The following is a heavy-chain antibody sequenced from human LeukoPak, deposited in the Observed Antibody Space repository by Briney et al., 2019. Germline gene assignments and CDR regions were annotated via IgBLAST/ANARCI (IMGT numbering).Heavy chain of an antibody. J-gene: IGHJ3*02. V-gene: IGHV3-7*01. D-gene: IGHD2-2*01. CDR2: IKKDGSEK. Sequence: GGSLRLSCTASGFTFSSYWMSWVRQAPGKGLEWVAHIKKDGSEKYYVDSVKGRFTISRDNAKNSLYLQMNSLRAEDTAVYYCARGTVVVPAGDSFDIGGQGTMVTASS. CDR3: ARGTVVVPAGDSFDI. CDR1: GFTFSSYW.